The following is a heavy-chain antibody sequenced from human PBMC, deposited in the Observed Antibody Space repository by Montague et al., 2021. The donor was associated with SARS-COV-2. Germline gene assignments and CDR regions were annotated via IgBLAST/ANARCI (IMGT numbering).Heavy chain of an antibody. CDR1: GYSISSGYY. CDR3: TVNSNYYYYYGMDV. CDR2: IYHSGST. D-gene: IGHD4-11*01. Sequence: SETLSLTCTVSGYSISSGYYCGCIRQPPGKGLEWIGSIYHSGSTYYNPSLKSRVTISVDTSKNQFSLKLSSVTAADTAVYYCTVNSNYYYYYGMDVWGQGTTVTVSS. V-gene: IGHV4-38-2*02. J-gene: IGHJ6*02.